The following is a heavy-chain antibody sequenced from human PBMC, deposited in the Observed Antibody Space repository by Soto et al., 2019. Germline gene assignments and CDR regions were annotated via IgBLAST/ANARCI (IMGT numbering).Heavy chain of an antibody. CDR3: ATGSGWYSPEY. CDR2: IDNVGSSR. J-gene: IGHJ4*02. CDR1: GFTFSSNW. Sequence: EVQLVESGGGLVQPGGSLRLSCAASGFTFSSNWMHWVRQGPGKGLVWVSRIDNVGSSRDYADSVKGRFTISRDNAKNTLYLEMSSLRAEDTAVYYCATGSGWYSPEYWGQGTPVTVST. V-gene: IGHV3-74*01. D-gene: IGHD6-19*01.